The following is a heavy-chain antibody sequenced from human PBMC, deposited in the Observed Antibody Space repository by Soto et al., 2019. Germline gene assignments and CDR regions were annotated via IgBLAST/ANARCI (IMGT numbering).Heavy chain of an antibody. Sequence: GGSLRLSCAASGFTFSSYSMNWVRQAPGKGLEWVSYISSSSSTIYYADSVKGRFTISRDNAKNSLYLQMNSLRAEDTAVYYCAREARATTVTRSYDYYMDVWGKGTTVTVSS. J-gene: IGHJ6*03. CDR2: ISSSSSTI. CDR3: AREARATTVTRSYDYYMDV. V-gene: IGHV3-48*01. CDR1: GFTFSSYS. D-gene: IGHD4-4*01.